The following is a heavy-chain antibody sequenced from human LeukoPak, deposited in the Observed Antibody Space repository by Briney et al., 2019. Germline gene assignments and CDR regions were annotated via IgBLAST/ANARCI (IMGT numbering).Heavy chain of an antibody. Sequence: SETLSLTYTVSGDSISSYYWSWVRQPPGKGLEWMGYVYYSGSTDYNPSLKSRVTILVDTSKNQFSLKLSSATAADTAVYYCARLTSGYYPYYFDHWGQGTLVTVSS. CDR2: VYYSGST. D-gene: IGHD3-22*01. CDR3: ARLTSGYYPYYFDH. J-gene: IGHJ4*02. V-gene: IGHV4-59*01. CDR1: GDSISSYY.